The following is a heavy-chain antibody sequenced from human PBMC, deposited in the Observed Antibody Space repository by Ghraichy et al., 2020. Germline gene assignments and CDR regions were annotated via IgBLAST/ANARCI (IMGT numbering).Heavy chain of an antibody. D-gene: IGHD3-3*01. CDR3: AKCSRFWLNGYFDL. V-gene: IGHV3-23*01. CDR1: GLSFSRYA. J-gene: IGHJ2*01. Sequence: GGSLRLSCAVSGLSFSRYAMSWVRQAPGKGLEWVSGISGNGGNTHYADSVKGRFTISKDNAKNTIDLQMNSLRVDDTAVYYCAKCSRFWLNGYFDLWGRGTLVIVAS. CDR2: ISGNGGNT.